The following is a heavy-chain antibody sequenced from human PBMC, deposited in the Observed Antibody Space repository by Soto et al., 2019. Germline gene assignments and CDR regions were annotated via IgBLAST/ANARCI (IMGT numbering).Heavy chain of an antibody. CDR1: GGTFSSYA. CDR2: IIPIFGTA. V-gene: IGHV1-69*13. J-gene: IGHJ3*02. D-gene: IGHD3-22*01. CDR3: ARTVAPPITMIAKGDAFDI. Sequence: GASVKVSCKASGGTFSSYAISWVRQAPGQGLEWMGGIIPIFGTANYAQKFQGRVTITADESTSTAYMELSSLRSEDTAVYYCARTVAPPITMIAKGDAFDIWGQGTMVTVS.